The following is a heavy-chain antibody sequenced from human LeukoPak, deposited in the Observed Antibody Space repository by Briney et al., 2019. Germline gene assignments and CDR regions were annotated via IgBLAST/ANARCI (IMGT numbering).Heavy chain of an antibody. CDR2: INPNSGGT. CDR1: VYTFTGYY. D-gene: IGHD6-13*01. V-gene: IGHV1-2*02. CDR3: ASSSSWYSFDY. J-gene: IGHJ4*02. Sequence: EASVKVSCKASVYTFTGYYMHWVRQAPGQGLEWMGWINPNSGGTNYAQKFQGRVTMTRGTSISTAYTELSRLRSDDTAVYYCASSSSWYSFDYWGQGTLVTVSS.